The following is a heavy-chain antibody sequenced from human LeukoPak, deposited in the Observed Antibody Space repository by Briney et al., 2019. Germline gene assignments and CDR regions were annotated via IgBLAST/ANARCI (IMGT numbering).Heavy chain of an antibody. CDR2: ISSSSSYI. V-gene: IGHV3-21*01. J-gene: IGHJ4*02. CDR1: GFTFDDYG. Sequence: GGSLRLSCAASGFTFDDYGMSWVRQAPGKGLEWVSSISSSSSYIYYADSVKGRFTISRDNAKNSLYLQMNSLRAEDTAVYYCARDFGDYGDPFDYWGQGTLVTVSS. D-gene: IGHD4-17*01. CDR3: ARDFGDYGDPFDY.